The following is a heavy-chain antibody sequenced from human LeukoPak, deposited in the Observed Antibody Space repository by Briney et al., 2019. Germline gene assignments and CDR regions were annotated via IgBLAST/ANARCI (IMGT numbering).Heavy chain of an antibody. CDR2: IWYDGSNK. J-gene: IGHJ4*02. CDR1: GFTFSSYG. D-gene: IGHD3-9*01. CDR3: ARGNEYYDILTGPPGYFDY. V-gene: IGHV3-33*01. Sequence: GGSLRLSCAASGFTFSSYGMHWVRQAPGKGLEWVAVIWYDGSNKYYADSVKGRFTISRDNSKNTLYLQMNSLRAEDTAVYYCARGNEYYDILTGPPGYFDYWGQGTLVTVSP.